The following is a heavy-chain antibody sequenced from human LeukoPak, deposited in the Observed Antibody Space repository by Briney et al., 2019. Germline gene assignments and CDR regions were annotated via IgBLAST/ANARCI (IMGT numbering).Heavy chain of an antibody. Sequence: SQTLSLTCTVSGGSISSGDYYWRWIRQPPGKGLEWIGYIYYSGSTYYNPSLKSRVTISVDTSKNQFSLKLSSVTAADTAVYYCARHTYYYDSRWYFDYWGQGTLVTVSS. CDR1: GGSISSGDYY. V-gene: IGHV4-30-4*01. D-gene: IGHD3-22*01. CDR2: IYYSGST. CDR3: ARHTYYYDSRWYFDY. J-gene: IGHJ4*02.